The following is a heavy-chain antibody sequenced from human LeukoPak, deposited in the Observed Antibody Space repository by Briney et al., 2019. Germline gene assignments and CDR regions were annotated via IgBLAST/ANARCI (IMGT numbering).Heavy chain of an antibody. Sequence: GGSLRLSCAASGFTFSSYAMSWVRQAPGKGLEWVSAISGSGGSKYYADSVKGRFTISRDNSKNTLYLQMNSLRAEDTAVYYCAKGRRVIVVVPAARQGGAYYFDYWGQGTLVSVSS. D-gene: IGHD2-2*01. CDR3: AKGRRVIVVVPAARQGGAYYFDY. V-gene: IGHV3-23*01. CDR2: ISGSGGSK. CDR1: GFTFSSYA. J-gene: IGHJ4*02.